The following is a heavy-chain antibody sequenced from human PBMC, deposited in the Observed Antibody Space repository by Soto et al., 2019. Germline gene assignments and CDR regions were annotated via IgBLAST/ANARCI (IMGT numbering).Heavy chain of an antibody. CDR1: GGSISSSSYY. J-gene: IGHJ3*02. D-gene: IGHD2-15*01. CDR3: ARIHHPYYCSGGSCDSRGDDAFDI. CDR2: IYYSGST. Sequence: QLQLQESGPGLVKPSETLSLTCTVSGGSISSSSYYWGWIRQPPGKGLEWIGSIYYSGSTYYNPSFKVRVTISVETPKQHFSLQLTCVTAEATAVYYCARIHHPYYCSGGSCDSRGDDAFDIWGQWTMVTVSS. V-gene: IGHV4-39*02.